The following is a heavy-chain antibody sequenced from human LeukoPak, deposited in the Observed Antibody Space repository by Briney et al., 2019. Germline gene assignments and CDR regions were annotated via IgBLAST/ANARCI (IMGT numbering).Heavy chain of an antibody. CDR2: ISSSSSTI. Sequence: GGSLRLSCAASGFTFSSYSMNWVRQAPGKGLEWVSYISSSSSTIYYADSVKGRFTITRDNSKNTLYLQMNSLRAEDTAVYYCARDRVIWFGELSYSYYFDYWGQGTLVTVSS. CDR3: ARDRVIWFGELSYSYYFDY. CDR1: GFTFSSYS. V-gene: IGHV3-48*01. D-gene: IGHD3-10*01. J-gene: IGHJ4*02.